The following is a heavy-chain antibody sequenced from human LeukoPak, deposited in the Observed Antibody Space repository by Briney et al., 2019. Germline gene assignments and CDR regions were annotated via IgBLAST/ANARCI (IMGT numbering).Heavy chain of an antibody. V-gene: IGHV1-2*06. CDR2: INPNSGGT. D-gene: IGHD1-26*01. CDR1: GYTFTGYY. CDR3: ARDVFPNSGSHLASIRHYYYYMDV. Sequence: ASVKVSCKASGYTFTGYYMHWVRQAPGQGLEWMGRINPNSGGTNYAQKFQGRVTMTRDTSISTAYMELSRLRSDDTAVYYCARDVFPNSGSHLASIRHYYYYMDVWGKGTTVTVSS. J-gene: IGHJ6*03.